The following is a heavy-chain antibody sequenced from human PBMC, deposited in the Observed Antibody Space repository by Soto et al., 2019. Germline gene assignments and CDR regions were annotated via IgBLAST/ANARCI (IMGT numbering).Heavy chain of an antibody. CDR2: INPSGGST. Sequence: GASVKVSCKASGYTFTSYYMHWVRQAPGQGLEWMGIINPSGGSTSYAQKFQGRVTMTRDTSTSTVYMELSSLRSEDTAVYYCARVRYCSGGGCYSQLHYWGQGTLVTVSS. J-gene: IGHJ4*02. CDR1: GYTFTSYY. D-gene: IGHD2-15*01. CDR3: ARVRYCSGGGCYSQLHY. V-gene: IGHV1-46*01.